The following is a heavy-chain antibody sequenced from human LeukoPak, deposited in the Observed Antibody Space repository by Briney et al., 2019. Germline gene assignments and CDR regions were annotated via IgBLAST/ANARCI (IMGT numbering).Heavy chain of an antibody. V-gene: IGHV1-2*02. Sequence: ASVKVSCKASGYTFTGYYMHWVRQAPGQGLEWVGWINPNSGGTNYAQKFQGRVTMTRDTSISTAYMELSRLRSDDTAVCYCARATRFLELLDYWGQGTLVTVSS. CDR2: INPNSGGT. CDR3: ARATRFLELLDY. D-gene: IGHD3-3*01. CDR1: GYTFTGYY. J-gene: IGHJ4*02.